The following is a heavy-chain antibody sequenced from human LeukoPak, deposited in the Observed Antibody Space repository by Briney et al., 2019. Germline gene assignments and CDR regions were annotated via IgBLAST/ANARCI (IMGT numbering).Heavy chain of an antibody. Sequence: PGGSLRLSCAASGFTFSSYAMSWVRQAPEKGLEWVSTISGSGGGTYYADSVKGRFTISRDNSKNTLFLQMNSLTAEDTAVYYCARQQHLAFDYWGQGTLVTVSS. CDR3: ARQQHLAFDY. CDR1: GFTFSSYA. J-gene: IGHJ4*02. V-gene: IGHV3-23*01. D-gene: IGHD6-13*01. CDR2: ISGSGGGT.